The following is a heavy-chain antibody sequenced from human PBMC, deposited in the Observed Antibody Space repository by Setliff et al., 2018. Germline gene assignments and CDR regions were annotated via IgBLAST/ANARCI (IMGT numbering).Heavy chain of an antibody. CDR3: ARDYTYYDFWSGPSSDAFDI. J-gene: IGHJ3*02. V-gene: IGHV3-21*01. Sequence: GGSLRLSCAASAFTFSSYSMNWVRQAPGKGLEWVSSISSSSSYIYYADSVKGRFTISRDNAKNSLYLQMNSLRAEDTAVYYCARDYTYYDFWSGPSSDAFDIWGQGTMVTVSS. CDR2: ISSSSSYI. CDR1: AFTFSSYS. D-gene: IGHD3-3*01.